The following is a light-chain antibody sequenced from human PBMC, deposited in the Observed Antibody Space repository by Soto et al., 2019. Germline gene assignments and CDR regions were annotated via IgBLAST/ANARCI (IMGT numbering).Light chain of an antibody. CDR3: AAWDDSLNGVV. J-gene: IGLJ2*01. CDR2: SSH. Sequence: QSVLTQPPSASGTPGQRVTISCSGSRYNIGDYHVHWYQQLPGAAPKVLIHSSHQRPSGVPDRFSGSKSGTSVSLAISGLQSEDEADYYCAAWDDSLNGVVFGGGTKRAV. CDR1: RYNIGDYH. V-gene: IGLV1-44*01.